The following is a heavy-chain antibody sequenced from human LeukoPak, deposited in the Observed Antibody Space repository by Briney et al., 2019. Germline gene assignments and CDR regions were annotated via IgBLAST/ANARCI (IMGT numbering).Heavy chain of an antibody. CDR2: ISSSSSYI. V-gene: IGHV3-21*01. CDR1: GFTFSSYS. J-gene: IGHJ1*01. Sequence: GGSLRLSCAASGFTFSSYSMNWVRQAPGKGLEWVSSISSSSSYIYYADSVKGRFTISRDNAKNSLYLQMNSLRAEDTAVYYCARDACGDYPEYFQHWGQGTLVTVSS. CDR3: ARDACGDYPEYFQH. D-gene: IGHD4-17*01.